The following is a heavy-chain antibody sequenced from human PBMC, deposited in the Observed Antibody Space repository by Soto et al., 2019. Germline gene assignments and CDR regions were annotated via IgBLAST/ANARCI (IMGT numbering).Heavy chain of an antibody. J-gene: IGHJ6*02. D-gene: IGHD3-3*01. CDR2: INPNSGGT. CDR1: GYTFTGYY. Sequence: GASVKVSCKASGYTFTGYYMHWVRQAPGQGLEWMGWINPNSGGTNYAQKFQGGVTMTRDTSISTAYMELSRLRSDDTAVYYCARDKWGGVVTYGMDVWGQGTTVTVSS. V-gene: IGHV1-2*02. CDR3: ARDKWGGVVTYGMDV.